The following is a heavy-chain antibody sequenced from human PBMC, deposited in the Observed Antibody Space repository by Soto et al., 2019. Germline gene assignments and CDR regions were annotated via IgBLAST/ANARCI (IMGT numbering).Heavy chain of an antibody. D-gene: IGHD2-2*02. J-gene: IGHJ4*02. CDR2: IQQDESEK. CDR1: GFTFTSYS. CDR3: ARDLPGYCTTTDCYSYFDY. Sequence: GGSLRLSCAVSGFTFTSYSMSWVRQSPGEGLEWVANIQQDESEKYYVDSVKGRFTISRDNAKNSLYLQMNSLRAEDTALYYCARDLPGYCTTTDCYSYFDYWGQGTLVTVSS. V-gene: IGHV3-7*03.